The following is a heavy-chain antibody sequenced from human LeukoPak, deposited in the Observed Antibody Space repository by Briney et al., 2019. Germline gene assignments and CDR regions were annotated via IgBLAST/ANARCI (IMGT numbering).Heavy chain of an antibody. CDR1: GFTFSDYY. CDR3: ARGQGIAEVSLLDY. CDR2: INWNGGST. D-gene: IGHD6-13*01. V-gene: IGHV3-20*04. J-gene: IGHJ4*02. Sequence: GGSLRLSCAASGFTFSDYYMSWIRQAPGKGLEWASGINWNGGSTSYADSVKGRFTISRDNAKNSLYLQMKSLSGEDTALYYCARGQGIAEVSLLDYWGQGTLVTVSS.